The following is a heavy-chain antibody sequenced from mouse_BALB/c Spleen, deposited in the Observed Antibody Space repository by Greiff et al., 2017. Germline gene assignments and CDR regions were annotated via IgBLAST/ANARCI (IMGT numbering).Heavy chain of an antibody. CDR2: IWAGGST. CDR3: AREGTNYGFFYAMDY. CDR1: GFSLTRYG. V-gene: IGHV2-9*02. Sequence: VQLQQSGPGLVAPSQSLSITCTVSGFSLTRYGVHWVRQPPGKGLEWLGVIWAGGSTNYNSALMSRLSISKDNSKSQVFLKMNSLQTDDTAMYYCAREGTNYGFFYAMDYWGQGTSVTVSS. D-gene: IGHD5-5*01. J-gene: IGHJ4*01.